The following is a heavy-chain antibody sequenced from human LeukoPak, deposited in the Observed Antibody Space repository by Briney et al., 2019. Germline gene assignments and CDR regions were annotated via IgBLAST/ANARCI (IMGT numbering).Heavy chain of an antibody. D-gene: IGHD3-22*01. CDR1: GYTLTSYY. CDR3: ARGPYIYYDSGGYLTQPFDY. CDR2: KTPISGNT. J-gene: IGHJ4*02. V-gene: IGHV1-8*03. Sequence: SVKLFCEACGYTLTSYYIHWVRQATGRALEWMGWKTPISGNTGYAQMFQGRVTITRKIYISRAYMERSSLKSEDPAVYYGARGPYIYYDSGGYLTQPFDYWEQGTRVTVSS.